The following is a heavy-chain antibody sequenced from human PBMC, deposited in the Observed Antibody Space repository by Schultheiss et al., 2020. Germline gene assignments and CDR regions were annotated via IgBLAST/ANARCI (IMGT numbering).Heavy chain of an antibody. CDR2: IYYSGST. Sequence: SETLSLTCTVSGGSISSGSYYWSWIRQPAGKGLEWIGYIYYSGSTYYNPSLKSRVTISVDTSKNQFSLKLSSVTAADTAVYYCARWSTVTTHYGMDVWGQGTTVTVSS. V-gene: IGHV4-31*03. J-gene: IGHJ6*02. CDR1: GGSISSGSYY. D-gene: IGHD4-17*01. CDR3: ARWSTVTTHYGMDV.